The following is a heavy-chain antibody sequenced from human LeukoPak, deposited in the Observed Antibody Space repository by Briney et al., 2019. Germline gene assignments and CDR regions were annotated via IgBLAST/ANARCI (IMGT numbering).Heavy chain of an antibody. D-gene: IGHD6-19*01. V-gene: IGHV1-46*01. CDR1: GYTFTSYY. Sequence: GASVKVSCKASGYTFTSYYMHWVRQAPGQGLEWMGIINPSGGSTSYAQKFQGRVTMTRDTSTSTAYMELSRLRSDDTAVYYCARDRYSSGWPCYFDYWGQGTLVTVSS. CDR2: INPSGGST. CDR3: ARDRYSSGWPCYFDY. J-gene: IGHJ4*02.